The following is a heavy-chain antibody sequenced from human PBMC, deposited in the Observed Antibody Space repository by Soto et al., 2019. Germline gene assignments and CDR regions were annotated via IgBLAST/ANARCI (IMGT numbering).Heavy chain of an antibody. CDR1: GGSISSYY. CDR2: IYYSGST. CDR3: ARVEGDSSSFYYGMDV. V-gene: IGHV4-59*01. Sequence: PSETLSLTXTVSGGSISSYYWSWIRQPPGKGLEWIGYIYYSGSTNYNPSLKSRVTISVDTSKNQFSLKLSSVTAADTAVYYCARVEGDSSSFYYGMDVWGQGTTVTVSS. J-gene: IGHJ6*02. D-gene: IGHD6-6*01.